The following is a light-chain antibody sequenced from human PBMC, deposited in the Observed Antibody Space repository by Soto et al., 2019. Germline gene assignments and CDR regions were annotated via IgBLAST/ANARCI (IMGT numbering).Light chain of an antibody. V-gene: IGKV3-20*01. CDR1: QSIGTN. CDR3: QQYGSYPLT. J-gene: IGKJ4*02. CDR2: GAS. Sequence: EIAMTQSPVSLSVSPGERATLSCRASQSIGTNLAWYQQKPGQATRLLIYGASSRATGITDRFSGSGSATDFTLTISRPEPEDFAVYFCQQYGSYPLTFGGGTRWIT.